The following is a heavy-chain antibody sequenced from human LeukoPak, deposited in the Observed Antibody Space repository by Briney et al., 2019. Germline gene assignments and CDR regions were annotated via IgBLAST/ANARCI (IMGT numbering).Heavy chain of an antibody. Sequence: ASVKVSCKASGYTFTSYDINWVRQATGQGLEWMGWMNPNSGNTGYAQKFQGRVTITRNTSISTAYMGLSSLRSEDTAVYYCARGSGYYDYYYYYYYMDVWGKGTTVTVSS. CDR3: ARGSGYYDYYYYYYYMDV. J-gene: IGHJ6*03. V-gene: IGHV1-8*03. CDR2: MNPNSGNT. D-gene: IGHD5-12*01. CDR1: GYTFTSYD.